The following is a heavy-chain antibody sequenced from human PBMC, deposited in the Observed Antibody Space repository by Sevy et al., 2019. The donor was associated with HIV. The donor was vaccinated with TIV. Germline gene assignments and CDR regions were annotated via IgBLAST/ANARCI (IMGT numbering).Heavy chain of an antibody. CDR2: ISGSGGST. CDR1: GFTFSSYA. J-gene: IGHJ6*02. CDR3: TRDHVKDGDLGDYYYYAMDV. D-gene: IGHD4-17*01. Sequence: GESLKISCAASGFTFSSYAMSWVRQAPGKGLEWVSAISGSGGSTYYADSVKGRFTISRDNSKNTLYLQMSSLRAEDTAVYYCTRDHVKDGDLGDYYYYAMDVWGQGTTVTVSS. V-gene: IGHV3-23*01.